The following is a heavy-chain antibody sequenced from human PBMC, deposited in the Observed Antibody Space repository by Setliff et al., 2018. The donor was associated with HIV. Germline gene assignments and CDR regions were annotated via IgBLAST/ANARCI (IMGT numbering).Heavy chain of an antibody. CDR1: GGTFSGYN. V-gene: IGHV4-34*01. D-gene: IGHD3-9*01. CDR3: ARGYYDILTGYYSSGIWDY. CDR2: INHSGST. Sequence: ETLSLTCAVSGGTFSGYNWSWIRQPPGKGLEWIGEINHSGSTNYNPSLKTRVTISVDTSKNQFSLKLSSVTAADTAVYFCARGYYDILTGYYSSGIWDYWGQGTLVTVSS. J-gene: IGHJ4*02.